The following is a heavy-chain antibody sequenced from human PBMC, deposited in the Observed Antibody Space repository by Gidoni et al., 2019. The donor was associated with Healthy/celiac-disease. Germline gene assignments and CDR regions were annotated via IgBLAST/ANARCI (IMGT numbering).Heavy chain of an antibody. CDR3: ARGRYNWNDARTFDP. D-gene: IGHD1-20*01. V-gene: IGHV4-34*01. CDR1: GGSFSGYY. J-gene: IGHJ5*02. Sequence: QVQLQQWGAGLLQPSETLSLTCAAYGGSFSGYYWSWIRQPPGKGLEWIGEINHSGSTNYNPALKSRVTISVDTSKNQFSLKLSSVTAADTAVYYCARGRYNWNDARTFDPWGQGTLVTVSS. CDR2: INHSGST.